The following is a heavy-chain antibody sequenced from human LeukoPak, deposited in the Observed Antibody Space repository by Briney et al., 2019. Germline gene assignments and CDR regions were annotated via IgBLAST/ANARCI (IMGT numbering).Heavy chain of an antibody. Sequence: PSETLSLTCTVSGGSISSYYWSWIRQPPGKGLEWIGYIYYSGSTNYNPSLKSRVTISVDTSKNQFSLKLSSVTAADTAVYYCARCPTILRYFDWLPSPFDYWGQGTLVTVSS. J-gene: IGHJ4*02. CDR1: GGSISSYY. V-gene: IGHV4-59*01. D-gene: IGHD3-9*01. CDR2: IYYSGST. CDR3: ARCPTILRYFDWLPSPFDY.